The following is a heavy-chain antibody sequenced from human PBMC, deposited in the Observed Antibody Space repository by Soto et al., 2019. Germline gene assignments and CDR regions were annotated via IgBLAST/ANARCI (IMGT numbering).Heavy chain of an antibody. J-gene: IGHJ4*02. CDR2: IYYSGST. CDR1: GGSISSYY. CDR3: AREGDSYGSFDY. Sequence: NPSETLSLTCTVSGGSISSYYWSWIRQPPGKGLEWIGYIYYSGSTNYNPSLKSRVTISVDTSKNQFSLKLSSVTAADTAVYYCAREGDSYGSFDYWGQGTLVTVSS. D-gene: IGHD5-18*01. V-gene: IGHV4-59*01.